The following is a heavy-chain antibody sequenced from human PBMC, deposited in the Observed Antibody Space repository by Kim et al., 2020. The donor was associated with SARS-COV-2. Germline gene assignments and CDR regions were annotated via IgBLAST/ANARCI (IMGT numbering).Heavy chain of an antibody. J-gene: IGHJ2*01. CDR3: ARDLYGGQGRYWYFDL. Sequence: VKGRFTISWDNAKNSQYLQMNSLRAEDTAVYYCARDLYGGQGRYWYFDLWGRGTLVTVSS. D-gene: IGHD2-8*01. V-gene: IGHV3-11*01.